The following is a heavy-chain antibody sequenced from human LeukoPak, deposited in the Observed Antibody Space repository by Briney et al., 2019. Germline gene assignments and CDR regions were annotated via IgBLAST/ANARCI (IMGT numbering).Heavy chain of an antibody. CDR2: INHDGSLK. CDR3: ARNVPGGDDV. J-gene: IGHJ3*01. V-gene: IGHV3-7*01. CDR1: GFSVSTNH. Sequence: GGSLRLSCAASGFSVSTNHMSWVRQAPGKGLEWVANINHDGSLKYYVDSVKGRFTISRDNAKKSLYLQMNSLRAEDTAVYSCARNVPGGDDVWGLGTMVTVSS. D-gene: IGHD3-10*02.